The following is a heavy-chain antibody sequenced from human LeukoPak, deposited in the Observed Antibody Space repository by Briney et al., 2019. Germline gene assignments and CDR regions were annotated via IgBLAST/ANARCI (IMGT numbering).Heavy chain of an antibody. V-gene: IGHV3-30-3*01. CDR2: ISYDGSNK. J-gene: IGHJ4*02. D-gene: IGHD4-17*01. CDR1: GFTFSSYA. Sequence: GGSLRLSCAASGFTFSSYAMHWVRQAPGKGLEWVAVISYDGSNKYYADSVKGRFTISRDNSKNTLYLQMNSLRAEDTAVYYCARGGHDYGLKGAFDYWGQGTLVTVSS. CDR3: ARGGHDYGLKGAFDY.